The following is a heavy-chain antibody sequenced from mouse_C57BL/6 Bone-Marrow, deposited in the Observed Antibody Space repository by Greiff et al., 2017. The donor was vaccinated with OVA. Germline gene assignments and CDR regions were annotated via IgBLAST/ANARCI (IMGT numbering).Heavy chain of an antibody. CDR1: GYTFTSYW. Sequence: QVQLQQPGAELVRPGSSVKLSCKASGYTFTSYWMDWVKQRPGQGLEWIGNIYPSDSETHYNQKFKDKATLTVDTSSSTAYMQLSSLTSEDSAVYYCARRGPYYYAMDYWGQGTSVTVSS. J-gene: IGHJ4*01. CDR2: IYPSDSET. CDR3: ARRGPYYYAMDY. V-gene: IGHV1-61*01.